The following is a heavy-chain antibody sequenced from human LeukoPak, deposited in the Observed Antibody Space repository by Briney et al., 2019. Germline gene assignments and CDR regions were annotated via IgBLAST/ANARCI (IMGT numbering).Heavy chain of an antibody. J-gene: IGHJ6*02. D-gene: IGHD1-1*01. Sequence: ESGPTLVNPTQTLTLTCTFSGFSLSTSGVGVGWIRQPPGKALEWLALIYWNDDKRYSPSLKSRLTITKDTSKNQVVLTMTNMDPVDTATYYCAHSQIVQLERRGYYYGMDVWGQGTTVTVSS. V-gene: IGHV2-5*01. CDR3: AHSQIVQLERRGYYYGMDV. CDR2: IYWNDDK. CDR1: GFSLSTSGVG.